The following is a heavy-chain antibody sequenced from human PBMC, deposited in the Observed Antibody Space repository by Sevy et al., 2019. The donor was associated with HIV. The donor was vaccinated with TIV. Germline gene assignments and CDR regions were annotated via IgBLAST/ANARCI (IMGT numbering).Heavy chain of an antibody. CDR2: IWYDGSNK. CDR3: AIDSDYYGSGSFDY. J-gene: IGHJ4*02. CDR1: GFTFSSYG. V-gene: IGHV3-33*01. Sequence: GGSLRLSCAASGFTFSSYGMHWVRQAPGKGLEWVAVIWYDGSNKYYADSVKGRFTISRDNSKNTLYLQMNSLRAEDTAVYYCAIDSDYYGSGSFDYWGQGTLVTVSS. D-gene: IGHD3-10*01.